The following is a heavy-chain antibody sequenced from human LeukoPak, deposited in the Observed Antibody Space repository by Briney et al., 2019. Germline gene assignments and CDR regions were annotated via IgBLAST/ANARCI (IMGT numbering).Heavy chain of an antibody. Sequence: SETLSLTCTVSGYSISSGYYWGWIRQPPGKGLEWIGSIYHSGSTYYNPSLKSRVTISVDTSKNQFSLKLSSVTAADTAVYYCARDYRYYYDSSGYPYYFDYWGQGTLVTVSS. CDR3: ARDYRYYYDSSGYPYYFDY. V-gene: IGHV4-38-2*02. J-gene: IGHJ4*02. D-gene: IGHD3-22*01. CDR1: GYSISSGYY. CDR2: IYHSGST.